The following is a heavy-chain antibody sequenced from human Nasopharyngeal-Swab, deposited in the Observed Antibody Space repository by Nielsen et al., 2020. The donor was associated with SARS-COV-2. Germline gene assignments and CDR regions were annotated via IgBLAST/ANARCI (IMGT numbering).Heavy chain of an antibody. CDR1: GFTFSSYA. Sequence: GGSLRLSCAASGFTFSSYAMSWVRQAPGEGLEWVSAISGSGGSTYYADSVKGRFTISRDNSKNTLYLQMNSLRAEDTAVYYCAKSKGMADAFDIWGQGTMVTVSS. J-gene: IGHJ3*02. CDR2: ISGSGGST. D-gene: IGHD5-24*01. V-gene: IGHV3-23*01. CDR3: AKSKGMADAFDI.